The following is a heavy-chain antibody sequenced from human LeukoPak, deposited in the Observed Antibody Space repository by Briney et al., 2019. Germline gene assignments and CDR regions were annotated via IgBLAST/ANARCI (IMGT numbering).Heavy chain of an antibody. Sequence: ASVKVSCNASGYTFTDYYIHCVRQAPGQGLEFMGWINPNSGGTNYAQRFQGRVTMTRDTSILTSYMELTRLTSDDTAEYYCARGVSSGYDNWGQGTLVTVSS. J-gene: IGHJ4*02. D-gene: IGHD6-25*01. CDR1: GYTFTDYY. V-gene: IGHV1-2*02. CDR3: ARGVSSGYDN. CDR2: INPNSGGT.